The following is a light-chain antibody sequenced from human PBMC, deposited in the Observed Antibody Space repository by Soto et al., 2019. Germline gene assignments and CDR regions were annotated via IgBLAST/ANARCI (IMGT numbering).Light chain of an antibody. CDR1: SSDVSGYNY. Sequence: QSVLTQPPSASGSPGQSVTISCTGTSSDVSGYNYVSWYQQHPGKAPKLMIYEVSKRPSGVPDRFSGSKSGNTASLSVSGLQAEDEADYYCSSYEGSNNYVFGTGTKDTDL. J-gene: IGLJ1*01. CDR2: EVS. CDR3: SSYEGSNNYV. V-gene: IGLV2-8*01.